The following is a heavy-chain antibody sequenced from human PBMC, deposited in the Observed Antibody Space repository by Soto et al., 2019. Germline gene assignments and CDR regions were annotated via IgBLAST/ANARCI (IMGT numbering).Heavy chain of an antibody. CDR2: IYSGGHT. J-gene: IGHJ4*02. Sequence: EVQLVETGGGLIQPGGSLTLSCAASGFAVSANYMTWVRQAPGKGLEWVSFIYSGGHTYYADSVMGRFTISRDNPKNTVYLQMNSLRAEDTAVYYCVRCVFRALGVVRPVDSWGPGTLVTVSS. V-gene: IGHV3-53*02. CDR3: VRCVFRALGVVRPVDS. D-gene: IGHD3-3*01. CDR1: GFAVSANY.